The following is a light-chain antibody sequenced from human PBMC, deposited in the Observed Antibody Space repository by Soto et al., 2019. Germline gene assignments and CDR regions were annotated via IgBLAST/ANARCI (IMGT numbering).Light chain of an antibody. V-gene: IGLV1-51*01. J-gene: IGLJ1*01. CDR2: DNN. CDR1: SSNIVNNY. CDR3: GTWDSSLSAYV. Sequence: QSFRKPPPSVSAAPGQKFPLSCSGSSSNIVNNYVSWYQQLPGTAPKLLIYDNNKRPSGIPDRFSGSKSGTSATLGITGLQTGDEADYYGGTWDSSLSAYVCGTGTKVTVL.